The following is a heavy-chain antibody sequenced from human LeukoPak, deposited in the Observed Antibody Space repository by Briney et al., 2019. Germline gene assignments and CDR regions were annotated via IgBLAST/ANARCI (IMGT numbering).Heavy chain of an antibody. CDR2: VYYSGRT. Sequence: PSETLSLTCTVSGGSVSSNTYYWNWIRKSPGKGLEWVGFVYYSGRTKYNPSLKSRVTISIDTSKNQVSLKLRSVTAADTAMCFCVREASTSYYDSSGYYRQTETFDVWGQGTMVTVSS. CDR1: GGSVSSNTYY. V-gene: IGHV4-61*01. J-gene: IGHJ3*01. D-gene: IGHD3-22*01. CDR3: VREASTSYYDSSGYYRQTETFDV.